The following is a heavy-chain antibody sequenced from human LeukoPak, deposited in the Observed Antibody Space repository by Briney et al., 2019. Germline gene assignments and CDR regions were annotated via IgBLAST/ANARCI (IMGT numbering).Heavy chain of an antibody. J-gene: IGHJ6*02. CDR1: GFTFSSYS. V-gene: IGHV3-21*01. D-gene: IGHD2-15*01. Sequence: PGGSLSLSCAASGFTFSSYSMNWVRQAPGKGLEWVSSISSSSSYIYYADSVKGRFTISRDNAKNSLYLQMNSLRAEDTAVYYCARGSRGVVVAARRGMDVWGQGTTVTVSS. CDR2: ISSSSSYI. CDR3: ARGSRGVVVAARRGMDV.